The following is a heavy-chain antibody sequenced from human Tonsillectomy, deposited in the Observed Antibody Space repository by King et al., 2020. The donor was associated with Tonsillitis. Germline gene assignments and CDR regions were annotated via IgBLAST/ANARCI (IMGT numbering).Heavy chain of an antibody. D-gene: IGHD6-13*01. V-gene: IGHV4-59*01. J-gene: IGHJ4*02. Sequence: QLQESGPGLVKPSETLSPTCSVSGGSISGYYWSWIRQPPGKGLEWIGYIYYSGITNYNPSLKSRVTISGDTSKNQFSLKVTSVTAADTAVYYCARTSAAADLDYWGQGTLVTVSS. CDR1: GGSISGYY. CDR2: IYYSGIT. CDR3: ARTSAAADLDY.